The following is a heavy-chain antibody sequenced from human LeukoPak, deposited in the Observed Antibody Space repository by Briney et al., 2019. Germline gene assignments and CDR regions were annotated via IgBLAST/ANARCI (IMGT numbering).Heavy chain of an antibody. CDR2: IRYDGTNK. CDR3: AKDHAGGVFPAANLDY. V-gene: IGHV3-30*02. J-gene: IGHJ4*02. D-gene: IGHD2-2*01. Sequence: GGSLRLSCAASGFIFSSYGMHWVRQAPGKGLAWVAFIRYDGTNKYYADSVKGRFTISRDNTKNTLYLRMSSLRAEDTAVYYCAKDHAGGVFPAANLDYWGQGTLVTVSS. CDR1: GFIFSSYG.